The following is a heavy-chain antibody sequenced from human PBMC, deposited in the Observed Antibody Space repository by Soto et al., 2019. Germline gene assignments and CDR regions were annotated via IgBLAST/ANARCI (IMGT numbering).Heavy chain of an antibody. J-gene: IGHJ6*02. CDR3: VRGGILEANRPYHYYGLDV. D-gene: IGHD1-1*01. CDR2: VSPYNGNT. Sequence: GASVKVSCKVFGYTFSTYGLSWVRQAPGQGLEWMGWVSPYNGNTYYAPGLQGRVTMTTDTSTNTAYMSLRSLRSDDTAIYYCVRGGILEANRPYHYYGLDVWGQGTPVTVSS. V-gene: IGHV1-18*01. CDR1: GYTFSTYG.